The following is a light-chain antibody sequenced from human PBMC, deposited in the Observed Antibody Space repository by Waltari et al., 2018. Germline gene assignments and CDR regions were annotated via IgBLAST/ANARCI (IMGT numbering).Light chain of an antibody. CDR1: KLGDKY. CDR2: QDS. V-gene: IGLV3-1*01. CDR3: QAWDSSTRV. Sequence: SYELTQPPSVSVSPGQTASITCPGDKLGDKYACWYQQKQGKSPVMVIYQDSKRPSGIPYLFSCSNSGNTATLTISGTHAMDESDYYCQAWDSSTRVFVGVTKLTVL. J-gene: IGLJ2*01.